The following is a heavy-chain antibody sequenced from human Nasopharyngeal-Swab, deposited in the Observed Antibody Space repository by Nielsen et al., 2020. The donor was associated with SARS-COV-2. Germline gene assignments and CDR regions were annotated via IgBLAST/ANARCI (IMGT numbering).Heavy chain of an antibody. CDR3: ARDPRGDGYSFFDY. D-gene: IGHD5-24*01. V-gene: IGHV3-53*01. CDR2: IYGGGTT. Sequence: WIRQPPGKGLEWVSVIYGGGTTEYADSVRGRFTISRDRCGNTLYLQMNSLRADDTAIYYCARDPRGDGYSFFDYWGQGTEVTVSS. J-gene: IGHJ4*02.